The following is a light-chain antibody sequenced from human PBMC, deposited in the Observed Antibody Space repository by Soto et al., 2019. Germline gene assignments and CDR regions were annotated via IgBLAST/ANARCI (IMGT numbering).Light chain of an antibody. CDR1: QSVSTY. Sequence: EIVMTQSPATLSVSPGERATLSCRASQSVSTYLAWYQQKPGQAPRLLIYGASTKATGIPARFSGSGSATDFTLTISSLQSEDFAVYYCQSYNDWPFTFGQGTKLEI. J-gene: IGKJ2*01. CDR3: QSYNDWPFT. CDR2: GAS. V-gene: IGKV3-15*01.